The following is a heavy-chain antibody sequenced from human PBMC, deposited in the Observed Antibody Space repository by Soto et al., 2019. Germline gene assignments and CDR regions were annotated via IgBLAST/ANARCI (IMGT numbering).Heavy chain of an antibody. J-gene: IGHJ4*02. Sequence: RLSETLSLTCSVSGDSVNSENYYWTWIRQSPGKGLEWIGYAHSGGRSDYNPSLKSRVTISLNTTVNQFSLQLTSVTAADTAVYYCGREIRGYSRAIDYWGQGTLVTVSS. V-gene: IGHV4-61*01. CDR2: AHSGGRS. CDR3: GREIRGYSRAIDY. CDR1: GDSVNSENYY. D-gene: IGHD5-18*01.